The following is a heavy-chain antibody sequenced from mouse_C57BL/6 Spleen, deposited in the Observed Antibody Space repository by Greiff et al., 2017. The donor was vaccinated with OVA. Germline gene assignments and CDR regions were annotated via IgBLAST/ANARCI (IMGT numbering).Heavy chain of an antibody. J-gene: IGHJ2*01. CDR3: ARGGVGNYFDY. Sequence: QVHVKQPGAELVKPGASVKLSCKASGYTFTSYWMQWVQQRPGQGLEWIGEIDPSDSYTNYNQKLKGKATLTVDTSSSTAYMQLSSLTSEDSAVYDCARGGVGNYFDYWGQGTTLTVSS. CDR1: GYTFTSYW. V-gene: IGHV1-50*01. CDR2: IDPSDSYT.